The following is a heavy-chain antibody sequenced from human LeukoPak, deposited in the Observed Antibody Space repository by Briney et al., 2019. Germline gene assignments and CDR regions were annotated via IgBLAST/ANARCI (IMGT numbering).Heavy chain of an antibody. CDR1: GFTFSNVW. CDR3: ARDPPNYYDSSGTTGG. CDR2: ISSSSSYI. J-gene: IGHJ4*02. V-gene: IGHV3-21*01. D-gene: IGHD3-22*01. Sequence: GGSLRLSCAASGFTFSNVWMNWVRQAPGKGLEWVSSISSSSSYIYYADSVKGRFTISRDNAKNSLYLQMNSLRAEDTAVYYCARDPPNYYDSSGTTGGWGQGTLVTVSS.